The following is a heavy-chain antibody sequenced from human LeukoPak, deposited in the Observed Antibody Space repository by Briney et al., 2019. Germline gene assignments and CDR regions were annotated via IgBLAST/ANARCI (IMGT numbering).Heavy chain of an antibody. J-gene: IGHJ3*02. V-gene: IGHV3-21*01. CDR3: ARGRGSLGRDAFDI. CDR2: ISSSSSHI. CDR1: GFTFSSYS. Sequence: TGGSLRLSCAASGFTFSSYSMNWVRQAPGKGLEWVSSISSSSSHILYADSVKGRFPISRDNPKHSVYLQEQNLRAEHTPVFHCARGRGSLGRDAFDIWGQGTMVTVSS. D-gene: IGHD5-24*01.